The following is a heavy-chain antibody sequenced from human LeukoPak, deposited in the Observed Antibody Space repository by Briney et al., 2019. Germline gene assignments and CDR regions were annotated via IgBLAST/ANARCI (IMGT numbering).Heavy chain of an antibody. CDR2: INRSGST. CDR1: GGSLSGYY. CDR3: ARGSTGVGDY. J-gene: IGHJ4*02. V-gene: IGHV4-34*01. Sequence: PSETLSLTCAVYGGSLSGYYWNWIRQPPGKGLEWIGEINRSGSTKYNPSLKSRVAISVDTSKNQFSLKLSSVTAADTAVYYCARGSTGVGDYWGQGTLVTVSS. D-gene: IGHD1-14*01.